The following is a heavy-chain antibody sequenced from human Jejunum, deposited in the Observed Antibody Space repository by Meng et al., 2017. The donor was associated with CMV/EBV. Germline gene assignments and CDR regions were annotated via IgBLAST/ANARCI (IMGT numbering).Heavy chain of an antibody. V-gene: IGHV1-8*01. CDR3: ANSRSRGIPDY. D-gene: IGHD3-16*01. Sequence: KASGYTFTSYDINWVRQATGQGLEWMGWMNPNSGNTGYAQKFQGRVTMTRNTSISTAYMELGSLRSEDTAVYYCANSRSRGIPDYWGQGTLVTVSS. CDR1: GYTFTSYD. J-gene: IGHJ4*02. CDR2: MNPNSGNT.